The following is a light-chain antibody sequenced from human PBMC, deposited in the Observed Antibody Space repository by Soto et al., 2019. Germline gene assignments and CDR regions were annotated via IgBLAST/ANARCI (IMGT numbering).Light chain of an antibody. J-gene: IGKJ1*01. Sequence: EIVLTQSPGTLSLSPGESATLSCRASQSVGSSYLAWYRQKPGQAPRLLIYGASSRATGIPDRFSGGGSGTDFTLTSSSLEPEDFAVYYCPQYGSSPSTFGQGTKVEIK. CDR2: GAS. V-gene: IGKV3-20*01. CDR3: PQYGSSPST. CDR1: QSVGSSY.